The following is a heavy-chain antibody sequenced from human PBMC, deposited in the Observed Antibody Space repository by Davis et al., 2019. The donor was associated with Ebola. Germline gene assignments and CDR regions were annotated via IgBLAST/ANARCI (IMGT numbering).Heavy chain of an antibody. J-gene: IGHJ4*02. D-gene: IGHD2-15*01. V-gene: IGHV3-33*08. CDR1: GFTVSGKS. Sequence: GESLKISCVASGFTVSGKSMSWVRQAPGKGLEWLAVIWYDGSREYIADSMKGRFSISRDNSRNTLFLQVSSLGVEDTAVYYCARDPAAYLVVVLAATPHFDYWGQGTLVTVSS. CDR3: ARDPAAYLVVVLAATPHFDY. CDR2: IWYDGSRE.